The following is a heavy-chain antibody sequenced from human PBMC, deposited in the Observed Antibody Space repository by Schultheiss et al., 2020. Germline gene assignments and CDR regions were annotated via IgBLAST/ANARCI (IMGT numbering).Heavy chain of an antibody. V-gene: IGHV3-NL1*01. CDR2: IYSGGST. CDR1: GFTFSSYA. Sequence: GGSLRLSCAASGFTFSSYAMHWVRQAPGKGLEWVSGIYSGGSTYYADSVKGRFTISRDNSKNTLYLQMNSLRAEDTAVYYCAKLPRSAYYFDYWGQGTLVTVSS. J-gene: IGHJ4*02. D-gene: IGHD5-18*01. CDR3: AKLPRSAYYFDY.